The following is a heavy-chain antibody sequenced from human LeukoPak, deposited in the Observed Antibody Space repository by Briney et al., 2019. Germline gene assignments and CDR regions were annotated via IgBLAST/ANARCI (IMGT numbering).Heavy chain of an antibody. CDR1: GFTFDDYA. J-gene: IGHJ4*02. V-gene: IGHV3-9*01. D-gene: IGHD6-19*01. Sequence: PGGSLRLSCAASGFTFDDYAMHWVRQAPGKGLEWVSGISWNSGSIGYADSVKGRFTISRDNAKNTLYLQMNSLRAEDTAVYYCARVTYSSGWYDYWGQGTLVTVSS. CDR3: ARVTYSSGWYDY. CDR2: ISWNSGSI.